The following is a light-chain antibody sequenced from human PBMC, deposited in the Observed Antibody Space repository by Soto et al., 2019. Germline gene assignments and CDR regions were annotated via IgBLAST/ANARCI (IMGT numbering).Light chain of an antibody. CDR2: DAS. Sequence: DIQMTQSPSSLSASVGDRFTITCHASQDINKNLIWYQQKPGRAPKFLIYDASSLESGVPSRFSGSGSGTEFTLTISNLQPDDFATYYCQQYDNYPLTFGGGTKVDIK. CDR3: QQYDNYPLT. J-gene: IGKJ4*01. CDR1: QDINKN. V-gene: IGKV1-16*01.